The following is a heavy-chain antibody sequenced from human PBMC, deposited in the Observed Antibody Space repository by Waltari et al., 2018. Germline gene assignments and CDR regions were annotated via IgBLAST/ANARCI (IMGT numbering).Heavy chain of an antibody. Sequence: QVQLQESGPGLVKPSETLSLTCAVSGYSISSGYYWGWIRQPPGKGLEWIGSIYHSGSTYYNPSLKSRVTISVDTSKNQFSLKLSSVTAADTAVYYCARHSFSIAAAGIDYWGQGTLVTVSS. D-gene: IGHD6-13*01. CDR2: IYHSGST. CDR1: GYSISSGYY. CDR3: ARHSFSIAAAGIDY. J-gene: IGHJ4*02. V-gene: IGHV4-38-2*01.